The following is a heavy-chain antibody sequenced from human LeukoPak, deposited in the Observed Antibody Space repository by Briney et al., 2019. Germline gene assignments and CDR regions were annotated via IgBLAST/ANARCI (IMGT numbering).Heavy chain of an antibody. J-gene: IGHJ6*04. CDR2: ISGSSSYI. CDR1: GFTFSSYS. CDR3: AKDSDFWSGFGLDV. D-gene: IGHD3-3*01. V-gene: IGHV3-21*06. Sequence: PGGSLRLSCAASGFTFSSYSMNWVRQAPGKGLEWVSSISGSSSYIYYADSVKGRFTISRDNAKNSLYLQMNSLRAEDTAVYYSAKDSDFWSGFGLDVWGKGTTVTVSS.